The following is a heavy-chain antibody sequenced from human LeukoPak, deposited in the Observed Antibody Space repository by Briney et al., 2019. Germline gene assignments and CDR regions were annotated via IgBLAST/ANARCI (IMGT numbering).Heavy chain of an antibody. Sequence: SETLSLTCTVSGGSVSSYYWSWIRQPPGEGLEWIGYIYYSGSTNYNPSLKGRVTISVDTSKNQFSLKLSSVAAADTAVYYCARGRDGSSYYFDYWGQGTLVTVSS. J-gene: IGHJ4*02. CDR2: IYYSGST. D-gene: IGHD1-26*01. V-gene: IGHV4-59*08. CDR1: GGSVSSYY. CDR3: ARGRDGSSYYFDY.